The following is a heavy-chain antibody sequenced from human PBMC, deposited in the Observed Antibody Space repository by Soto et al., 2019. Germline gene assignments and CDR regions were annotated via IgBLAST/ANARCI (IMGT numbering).Heavy chain of an antibody. CDR2: INHSGST. Sequence: SETLSLTCAVYGGSFSGYYWSWIRQPPGKGLEWIGEINHSGSTNYNPSLKSRVTISVDTSKNQFSLKLSSVTAADTAVYYCARGGRNWNDYNWFDPWGQGTLVTVSS. J-gene: IGHJ5*02. CDR1: GGSFSGYY. CDR3: ARGGRNWNDYNWFDP. V-gene: IGHV4-34*01. D-gene: IGHD1-1*01.